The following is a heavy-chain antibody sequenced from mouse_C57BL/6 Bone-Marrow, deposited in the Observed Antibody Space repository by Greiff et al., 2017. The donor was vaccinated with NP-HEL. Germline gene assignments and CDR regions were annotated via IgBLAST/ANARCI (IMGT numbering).Heavy chain of an antibody. CDR2: ISSGGSYT. D-gene: IGHD2-1*01. J-gene: IGHJ3*01. CDR3: ARHRCYYGNSGGFAY. V-gene: IGHV5-6*02. Sequence: DVMLVESGGDLVKPGGSLKLSCAASGFTFSSYGMSWVRQTPDKRLEWVATISSGGSYTYYPDSVKGRFTISRDNAKNTLYLQMSRLKSEDTAMDYCARHRCYYGNSGGFAYWGQGTLVTVSA. CDR1: GFTFSSYG.